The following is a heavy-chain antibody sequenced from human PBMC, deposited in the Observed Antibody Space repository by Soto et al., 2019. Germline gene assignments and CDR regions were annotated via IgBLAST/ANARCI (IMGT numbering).Heavy chain of an antibody. V-gene: IGHV1-69*01. Sequence: QVQLVQSGAEVKKPGSSVKVSCKVSGGPFSSYAISWVRQAPGQGLEWMGGIVPIFGTVNYAQKFQGRIAISADESASTAYIALSSLRSEDTAMYYCARVYYYGSGSYSPLRDWGQGTLVTVSS. J-gene: IGHJ4*02. D-gene: IGHD3-10*01. CDR3: ARVYYYGSGSYSPLRD. CDR1: GGPFSSYA. CDR2: IVPIFGTV.